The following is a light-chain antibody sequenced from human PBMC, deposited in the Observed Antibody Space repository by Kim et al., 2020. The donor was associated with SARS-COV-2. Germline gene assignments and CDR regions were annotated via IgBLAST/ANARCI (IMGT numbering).Light chain of an antibody. CDR1: KLGEKY. J-gene: IGLJ2*01. Sequence: SYELTQPPSVSVSPGQTASITCSGDKLGEKYACWYQQKPGQPPVLVIYQDSKRPSGIPERFSGSNSGNTATLTISGTQAMDEADYYCQAWDSSVVFGGGT. CDR3: QAWDSSVV. CDR2: QDS. V-gene: IGLV3-1*01.